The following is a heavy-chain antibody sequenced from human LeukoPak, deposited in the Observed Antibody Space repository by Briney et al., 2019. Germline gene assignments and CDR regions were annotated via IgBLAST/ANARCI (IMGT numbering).Heavy chain of an antibody. V-gene: IGHV1-24*01. J-gene: IGHJ4*02. CDR2: FDPEDGET. D-gene: IGHD3-10*01. CDR1: GYTLTELS. CDR3: ATTTPRITMVRGVINWEEGVRDY. Sequence: RASVKVSCKVSGYTLTELSMHWVRQAPGKGLEWMGGFDPEDGETIYAQKFQGRVTMTEDTSTDTAYMELSSLRSEDTAVYYCATTTPRITMVRGVINWEEGVRDYWGQGTLVTVSS.